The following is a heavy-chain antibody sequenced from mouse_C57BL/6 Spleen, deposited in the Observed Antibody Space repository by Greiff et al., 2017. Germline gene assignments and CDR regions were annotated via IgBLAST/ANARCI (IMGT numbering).Heavy chain of an antibody. V-gene: IGHV1-15*01. CDR3: TRNHYGNYGDMDY. CDR1: GYTFTDYE. D-gene: IGHD2-1*01. J-gene: IGHJ4*01. Sequence: QVQLKESGAELVRPGASVTLSCKASGYTFTDYEMHWVKQTPVHGLEWIGAIDPETGGTAYNQKFKGKAILTADKSSSTAYMELRSLTSEDSAVYYCTRNHYGNYGDMDYWGQGTSVTVSS. CDR2: IDPETGGT.